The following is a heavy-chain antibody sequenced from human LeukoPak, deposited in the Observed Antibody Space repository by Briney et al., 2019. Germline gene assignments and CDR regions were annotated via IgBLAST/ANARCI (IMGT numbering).Heavy chain of an antibody. CDR1: GYSIRSGYY. Sequence: SETLSLTCTVSGYSIRSGYYWGWIRQPPGKGLEWIGSIYYSGSTNYNPSLKSRVTISVDTSKNQFSLKLSSVTAADTAVYYCARGRYDFWSGYYRYYYYYYMDVWGKGTTVTVSS. J-gene: IGHJ6*03. V-gene: IGHV4-38-2*02. CDR2: IYYSGST. CDR3: ARGRYDFWSGYYRYYYYYYMDV. D-gene: IGHD3-3*01.